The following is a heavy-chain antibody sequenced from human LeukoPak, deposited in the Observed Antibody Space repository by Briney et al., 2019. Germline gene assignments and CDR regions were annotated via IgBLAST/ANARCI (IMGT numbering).Heavy chain of an antibody. V-gene: IGHV3-23*01. J-gene: IGHJ5*02. CDR1: GFTFSSYA. CDR3: AKDDNGGIREDWFDP. Sequence: GSLRLSCAASGFTFSSYAMSWVRQAPGKGLEWVSAISCSGGDTYYADSVKGRFTISRDNSKNTLYLQMSSLRAEETAVYYCAKDDNGGIREDWFDPWGQGTLVTVSS. D-gene: IGHD4-23*01. CDR2: ISCSGGDT.